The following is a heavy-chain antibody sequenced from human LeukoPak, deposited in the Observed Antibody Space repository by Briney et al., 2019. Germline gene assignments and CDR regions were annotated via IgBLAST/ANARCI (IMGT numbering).Heavy chain of an antibody. Sequence: ASVKVSCKASGYTFTSYAMNWVRQAPGQGLEWMGWINTNTGNPTYAQGFTGRFVFSLDTSVSTAYLQISSLKAEDTAVYYCARGKGPLGYYYYYMDVWGKGTTVTVSS. CDR2: INTNTGNP. D-gene: IGHD3-16*01. J-gene: IGHJ6*03. CDR1: GYTFTSYA. CDR3: ARGKGPLGYYYYYMDV. V-gene: IGHV7-4-1*02.